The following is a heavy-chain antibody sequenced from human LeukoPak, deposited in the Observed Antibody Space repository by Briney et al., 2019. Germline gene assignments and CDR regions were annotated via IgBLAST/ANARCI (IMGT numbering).Heavy chain of an antibody. CDR3: ARDPPTTVVTPGFDY. Sequence: GGSLRLSCAASGLNFSSYSMNWVRQAPGKGLEWVSYISSSSSTIYYADSVKGRFTISRNNAKNSLYLQMNSLRAEDTAVYYCARDPPTTVVTPGFDYWGQGTLVTVSS. D-gene: IGHD4-23*01. CDR1: GLNFSSYS. V-gene: IGHV3-48*04. J-gene: IGHJ4*02. CDR2: ISSSSSTI.